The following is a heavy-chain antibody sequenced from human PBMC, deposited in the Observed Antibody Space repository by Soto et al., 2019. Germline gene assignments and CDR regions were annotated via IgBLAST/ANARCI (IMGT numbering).Heavy chain of an antibody. Sequence: GASVKVSCKASGGTFSSYAISWVRQAPGQGLEWMGGIIPIFGTANYAQKFQGRVTITADESTSTAYMELSSLRSEDTAVYYCARAGAYSSSWYWFDPWGQGTLVTVSS. CDR3: ARAGAYSSSWYWFDP. CDR2: IIPIFGTA. CDR1: GGTFSSYA. V-gene: IGHV1-69*13. D-gene: IGHD6-13*01. J-gene: IGHJ5*02.